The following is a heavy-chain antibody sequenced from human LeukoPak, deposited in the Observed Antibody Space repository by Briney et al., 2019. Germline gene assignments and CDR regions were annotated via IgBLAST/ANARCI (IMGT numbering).Heavy chain of an antibody. CDR1: GGSISSGYW. D-gene: IGHD2/OR15-2a*01. J-gene: IGHJ4*02. Sequence: SGTLSLTCDVSGGSISSGYWWSWVRQPPGKGLEWIGEIHHSGSTNYNPSLKSRVTISVDKSKNQFSVMLTPVTAADTAVYYCARNAYYSADYWGQGTLATVSS. V-gene: IGHV4-4*02. CDR3: ARNAYYSADY. CDR2: IHHSGST.